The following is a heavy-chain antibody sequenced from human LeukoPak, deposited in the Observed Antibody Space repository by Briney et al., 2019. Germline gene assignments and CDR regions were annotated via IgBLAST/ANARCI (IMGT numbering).Heavy chain of an antibody. CDR1: GGSFSGYY. J-gene: IGHJ4*02. Sequence: SETLSLTCAVYGGSFSGYYWSWIRQPPGKGLEWIGEINHRGSTNYNPSLKSRVTISVDTSKNQFSLKLSSVTAADTAVYYCARGHLVAVIRVHFDYWGQGTLVTVSS. V-gene: IGHV4-34*01. CDR2: INHRGST. CDR3: ARGHLVAVIRVHFDY. D-gene: IGHD3-22*01.